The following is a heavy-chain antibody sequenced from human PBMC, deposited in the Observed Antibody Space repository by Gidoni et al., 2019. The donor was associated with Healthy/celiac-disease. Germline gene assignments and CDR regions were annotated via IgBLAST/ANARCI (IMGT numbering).Heavy chain of an antibody. J-gene: IGHJ6*02. D-gene: IGHD6-13*01. V-gene: IGHV3-15*01. CDR1: GFTFSNAW. CDR2: IKSKTDGGTT. CDR3: TTPPGSSSWPDYYYYGMDV. Sequence: EVQLVESGGGLVKPGGSLRLSCAASGFTFSNAWMRWVRQAPGKGLEWVGRIKSKTDGGTTDYAAPVKGRFTISRDDSKNTLYLQMNSLKTEDTAVYYCTTPPGSSSWPDYYYYGMDVWGQGTTVTVSS.